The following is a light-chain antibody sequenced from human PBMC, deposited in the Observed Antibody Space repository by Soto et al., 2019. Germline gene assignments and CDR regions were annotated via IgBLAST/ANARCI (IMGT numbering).Light chain of an antibody. V-gene: IGKV1-12*01. CDR3: QQADNFPLT. Sequence: DIQMTQSPSSVSASVGDRVTITCRASQDISRWLAWYQQKPGKAPKLLIKAASSLQSGVPSRFSGSGSGTDFTLTIGSLQPEDIATYFCQQADNFPLTFGGGPKVDIK. J-gene: IGKJ4*01. CDR1: QDISRW. CDR2: AAS.